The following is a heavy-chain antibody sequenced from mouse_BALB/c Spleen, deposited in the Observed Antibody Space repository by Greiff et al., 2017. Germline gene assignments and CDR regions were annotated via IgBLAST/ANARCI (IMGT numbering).Heavy chain of an antibody. CDR3: ARDDGYYYYYAMDY. Sequence: EVKLMESGPELVKPGASVKMSCKASGYTFTSYVMHWVKQKPGQGLEWIGYINPYNDGTKYNEKFKGKATLTSDKSSSTAYMELSSLTSEDSAVYYCARDDGYYYYYAMDYWGQGTSVTVSS. J-gene: IGHJ4*01. CDR2: INPYNDGT. CDR1: GYTFTSYV. D-gene: IGHD2-3*01. V-gene: IGHV1-14*01.